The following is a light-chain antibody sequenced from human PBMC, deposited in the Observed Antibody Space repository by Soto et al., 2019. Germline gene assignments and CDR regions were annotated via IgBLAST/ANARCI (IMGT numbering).Light chain of an antibody. Sequence: QSALTQPASVSGSPGQSITISCTGTSSDVGSYNLVSWCQQHPGKAPKLMIYEGSKRPSGVSNRFSGSKSGNTASLTISGLQAEDEAAYYCCSYAGSSTWLFGGGTKLTVL. CDR2: EGS. J-gene: IGLJ2*01. V-gene: IGLV2-23*01. CDR3: CSYAGSSTWL. CDR1: SSDVGSYNL.